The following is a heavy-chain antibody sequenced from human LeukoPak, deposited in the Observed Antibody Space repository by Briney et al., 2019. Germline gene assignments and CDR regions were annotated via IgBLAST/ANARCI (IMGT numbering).Heavy chain of an antibody. Sequence: GESLKISCKGSGYSFSNYWIGWVRQMPGKGLEWMGIIYPDDSDTRYSPSFQGQVTISADKSISTAYLQWSSLKASDTAMYYCARLGIGYYDSSGYFDYWGQGTLVTVSS. D-gene: IGHD3-22*01. CDR3: ARLGIGYYDSSGYFDY. V-gene: IGHV5-51*01. CDR2: IYPDDSDT. CDR1: GYSFSNYW. J-gene: IGHJ4*02.